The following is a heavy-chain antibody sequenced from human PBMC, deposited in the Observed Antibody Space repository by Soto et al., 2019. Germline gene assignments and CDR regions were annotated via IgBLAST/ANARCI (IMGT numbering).Heavy chain of an antibody. CDR1: GGTFSSYT. CDR3: ARVSSEYSYGHPRGFDP. V-gene: IGHV1-69*02. J-gene: IGHJ5*02. Sequence: ASVTVSCKASGGTFSSYTISWVRQATGQGLEWMGRVIPILGIANYAQKFQGRVTITADKSTSTAYMELSSLRSEDTAVYYCARVSSEYSYGHPRGFDPWGQGTLVTVSS. CDR2: VIPILGIA. D-gene: IGHD5-18*01.